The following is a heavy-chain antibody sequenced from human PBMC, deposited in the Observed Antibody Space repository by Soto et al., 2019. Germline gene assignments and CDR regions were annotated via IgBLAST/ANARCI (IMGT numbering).Heavy chain of an antibody. Sequence: QVQLVQSGAEVKKPGASVKVSCKASGYTFTSYGISWVRQAPGQGLERMGWISAYNGNTNYAQKLQGRVTMTTDTSTRRAYMELRSLRADDTAVYYCARDLDSSSRGRWFDPWGQGTLVTVSS. CDR1: GYTFTSYG. D-gene: IGHD6-13*01. J-gene: IGHJ5*02. V-gene: IGHV1-18*01. CDR2: ISAYNGNT. CDR3: ARDLDSSSRGRWFDP.